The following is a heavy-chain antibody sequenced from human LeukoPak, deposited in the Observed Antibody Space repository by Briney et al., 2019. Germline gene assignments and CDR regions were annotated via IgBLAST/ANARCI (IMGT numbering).Heavy chain of an antibody. CDR3: ARRGVNWFDL. Sequence: GESLKISSKGSGSSFPSYWIGWVRPMPGKGLEWMGIISPGDSDTTYSPSFQDQVTISADKSISTAYLQWSSLKASDNAMYYCARRGVNWFDLWGQGTLVTVSS. D-gene: IGHD3-10*01. CDR1: GSSFPSYW. CDR2: ISPGDSDT. J-gene: IGHJ5*02. V-gene: IGHV5-51*01.